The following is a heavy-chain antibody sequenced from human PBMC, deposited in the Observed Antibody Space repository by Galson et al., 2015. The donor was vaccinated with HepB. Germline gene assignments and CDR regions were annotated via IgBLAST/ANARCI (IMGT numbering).Heavy chain of an antibody. J-gene: IGHJ3*01. CDR2: ISGSGGST. CDR3: AKGGSSSWYRAGTFDF. CDR1: GFTFSSYA. V-gene: IGHV3-23*01. D-gene: IGHD6-13*01. Sequence: SLRLSCAASGFTFSSYAVSWVRQAPGKGLEWVSAISGSGGSTYYADSVKGRFTISRDNAKNTVYLQMNSLRVEDTAVYYCAKGGSSSWYRAGTFDFWGQGTMVTVSS.